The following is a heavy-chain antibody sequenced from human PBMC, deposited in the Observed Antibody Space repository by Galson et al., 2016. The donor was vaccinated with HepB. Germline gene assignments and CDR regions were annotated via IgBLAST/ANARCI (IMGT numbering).Heavy chain of an antibody. CDR2: IDWDDGK. J-gene: IGHJ6*02. CDR1: GFSLRTSGMS. D-gene: IGHD6-6*01. CDR3: ARILRMPVRRGENYYYAMDV. V-gene: IGHV2-70*01. Sequence: PALVKPPQTLTLTCTFSGFSLRTSGMSVSWIRQPPGKALEWLALIDWDDGKSYNTSLKTRLAISKDTSKNQVVLTMTNMDPGDTATYYCARILRMPVRRGENYYYAMDVWGQGTTLTVSS.